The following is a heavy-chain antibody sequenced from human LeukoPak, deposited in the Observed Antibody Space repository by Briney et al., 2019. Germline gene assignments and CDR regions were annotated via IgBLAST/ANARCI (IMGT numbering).Heavy chain of an antibody. CDR3: VRDTITYDIFTGSPDY. CDR1: GFTFSKYG. CDR2: IRYDGSTE. V-gene: IGHV3-30*02. J-gene: IGHJ4*02. Sequence: GGSLRLSCEVSGFTFSKYGMHWFRQAPGKGLEWVSTIRYDGSTEYYADSVRGRFTISRDNSGNTLFLQMNSLGAEDTAVYYCVRDTITYDIFTGSPDYWGQGTLVIVSS. D-gene: IGHD3-9*01.